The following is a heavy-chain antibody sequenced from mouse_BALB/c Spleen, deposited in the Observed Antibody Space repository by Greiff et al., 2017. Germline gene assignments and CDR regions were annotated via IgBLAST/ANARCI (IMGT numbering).Heavy chain of an antibody. J-gene: IGHJ2*01. Sequence: DVMLVESGGGLVQPGGSLKLSCAASGFTFSSYTMSWVRQTPEKRLEWVAYISNGGGSTYYPDTVKGRFTISRDNAKNTLYLQMSSLKSEDTAMYYCARLRDYVDYWGQGTTLTVSS. CDR2: ISNGGGST. V-gene: IGHV5-12-2*01. CDR1: GFTFSSYT. CDR3: ARLRDYVDY.